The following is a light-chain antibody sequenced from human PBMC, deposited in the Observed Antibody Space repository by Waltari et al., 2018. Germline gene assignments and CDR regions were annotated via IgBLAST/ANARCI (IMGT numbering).Light chain of an antibody. CDR1: SSDIGKYNY. V-gene: IGLV2-14*03. J-gene: IGLJ1*01. CDR2: DVS. CDR3: TSFTSSNTYV. Sequence: QSALTQPASVSGSPGQSITISCSGTSSDIGKYNYVSWFQQHPGKAPKLMIYDVSNRPSRVSERFSGSKSGNTAYLTISGLQTEDESDYYCTSFTSSNTYVFGTVTKVTVL.